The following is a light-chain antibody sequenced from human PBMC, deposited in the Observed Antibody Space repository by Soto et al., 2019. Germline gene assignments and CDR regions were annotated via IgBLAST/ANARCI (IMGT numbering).Light chain of an antibody. Sequence: QSALTQPASVSGSPGQSITISCTGSTSDFGAYNYVSWCKHHPGQAPQLMIYEVSNRPSGVSNRFSGSKSGNTASLTISGLQADDEGDYYCSSKTSSSSPFVFGTGTKVTVL. CDR3: SSKTSSSSPFV. CDR2: EVS. CDR1: TSDFGAYNY. J-gene: IGLJ1*01. V-gene: IGLV2-14*01.